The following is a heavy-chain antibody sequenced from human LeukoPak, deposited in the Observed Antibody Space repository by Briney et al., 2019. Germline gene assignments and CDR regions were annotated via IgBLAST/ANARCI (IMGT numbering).Heavy chain of an antibody. Sequence: GGSPRLSCAASGFTVSSTYMSWVRQAPGKGLEWVSVIYKDGKIYYIDSVKGRFTISRDTSKNTLYLQMNSLGVEDTAVYYCASRHCSGGDCYFAGADPFDHWGQGTLVTVSS. CDR3: ASRHCSGGDCYFAGADPFDH. CDR1: GFTVSSTY. D-gene: IGHD2-21*01. J-gene: IGHJ4*02. V-gene: IGHV3-53*01. CDR2: IYKDGKI.